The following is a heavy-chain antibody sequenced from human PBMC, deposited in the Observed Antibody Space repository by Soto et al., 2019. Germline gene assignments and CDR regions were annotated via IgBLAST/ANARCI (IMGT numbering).Heavy chain of an antibody. CDR1: GFTFSSYW. J-gene: IGHJ4*02. CDR2: SNGDGSST. CDR3: ARAPSTYPDY. D-gene: IGHD2-2*01. V-gene: IGHV3-74*01. Sequence: GGSLRLSCAASGFTFSSYWMHWVRQAPGKGLVWVSRSNGDGSSTSYADSVKGRFTISRDNAKNTLFLQMNSLRVEDTAVYYCARAPSTYPDYWGQGTLVTVSS.